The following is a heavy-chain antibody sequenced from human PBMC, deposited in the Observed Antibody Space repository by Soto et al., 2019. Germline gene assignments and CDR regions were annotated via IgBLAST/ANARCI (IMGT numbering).Heavy chain of an antibody. CDR1: GFTVSSNY. CDR3: ARDGSSWYVGGDYYYYGMDV. V-gene: IGHV3-53*01. J-gene: IGHJ6*02. CDR2: IYSGGST. D-gene: IGHD6-13*01. Sequence: GGSLRLSCAASGFTVSSNYMSWVRQAPGKGLEWVSVIYSGGSTYYADSVKGRFTISRDNSKNTLYLQMNSLRAEDTAVYYCARDGSSWYVGGDYYYYGMDVWGQGTTVTVSS.